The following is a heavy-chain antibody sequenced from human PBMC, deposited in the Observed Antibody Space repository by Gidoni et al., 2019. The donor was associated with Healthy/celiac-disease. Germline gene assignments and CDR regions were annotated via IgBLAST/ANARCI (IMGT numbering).Heavy chain of an antibody. Sequence: EVQLVESGGGLVPPGWFLRLSCAASRFTFDDYAMHWVRQAPGKGLEWVSGISWNSGSIGYADSVKGRFTISRDNAKNSLYLQMNSLRAEDTALYYCAKSGVAGLFDYWGQGTLVTVSS. D-gene: IGHD2-8*01. CDR3: AKSGVAGLFDY. CDR1: RFTFDDYA. CDR2: ISWNSGSI. V-gene: IGHV3-9*01. J-gene: IGHJ4*02.